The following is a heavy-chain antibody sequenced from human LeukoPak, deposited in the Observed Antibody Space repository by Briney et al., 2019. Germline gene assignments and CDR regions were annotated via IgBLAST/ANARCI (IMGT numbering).Heavy chain of an antibody. CDR3: ARDLLFRGGRAPYAFDI. D-gene: IGHD3-16*01. CDR1: GFTFSTYG. J-gene: IGHJ3*02. CDR2: ISADGGGQ. Sequence: PETSLRLSCVASGFTFSTYGMHWVRQAPGKGLEWVAVISADGGGQFYADSVKGRFTISRDNSKNTLYLQMNSLRAEDTAVYYCARDLLFRGGRAPYAFDIWGQGTMVTVSS. V-gene: IGHV3-30*03.